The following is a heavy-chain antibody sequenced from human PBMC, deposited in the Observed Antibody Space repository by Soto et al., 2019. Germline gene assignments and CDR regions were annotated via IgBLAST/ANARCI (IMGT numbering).Heavy chain of an antibody. Sequence: SETLSLTCTVSGGSISSYYWSWIRQPPGKGLEWIGYIYYSGSTNYNPSLKSRVTISVDTSKNQFSLKLSSVTAADTAVYYCARRGDYGVGAPYYYYYYMDVWGKGTTVTVSS. V-gene: IGHV4-59*01. CDR1: GGSISSYY. J-gene: IGHJ6*03. D-gene: IGHD4-17*01. CDR2: IYYSGST. CDR3: ARRGDYGVGAPYYYYYYMDV.